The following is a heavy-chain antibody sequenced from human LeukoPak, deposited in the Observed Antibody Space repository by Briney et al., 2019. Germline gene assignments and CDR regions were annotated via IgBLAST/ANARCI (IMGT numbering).Heavy chain of an antibody. CDR2: INYSGNT. CDR3: ARNQAVASNHGAMDI. CDR1: DGSISSYY. Sequence: SETLSLTCTVSDGSISSYYWNWIRQPPGKGLEWIGSINYSGNTNYNPSLQSRVTILVDTSKNQFSLKLSSVTAVDTAVYYCARNQAVASNHGAMDIWGQGTMVIVSS. D-gene: IGHD6-19*01. V-gene: IGHV4-59*12. J-gene: IGHJ3*02.